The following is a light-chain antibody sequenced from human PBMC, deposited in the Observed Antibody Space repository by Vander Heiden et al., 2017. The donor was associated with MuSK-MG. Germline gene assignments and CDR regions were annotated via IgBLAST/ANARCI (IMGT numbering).Light chain of an antibody. CDR1: SSDVGGYNY. J-gene: IGLJ2*01. Sequence: QSALTQPASVSGSPGQSITIYCTGTSSDVGGYNYVSWYQQYPGKAPKLLIYDVSNRPSGSSDRFSGSKSGNTASLTISGLQADDEADYYCSSYTRSSTLVVFGGGTKVTVL. V-gene: IGLV2-14*01. CDR2: DVS. CDR3: SSYTRSSTLVV.